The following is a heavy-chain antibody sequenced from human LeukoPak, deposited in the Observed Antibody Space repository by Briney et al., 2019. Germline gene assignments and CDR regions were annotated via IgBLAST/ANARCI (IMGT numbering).Heavy chain of an antibody. Sequence: GGSLRLSCAASGFNFSRYWMRWVRQAPGKGLEWVGNIKQDGSEKDYVDSVTGRFTISRDNAKNSLYLQMNSLRAEDTAVYYCAKVGYDSSGPRYFDHWGQGTLVTVS. V-gene: IGHV3-7*03. D-gene: IGHD3-22*01. CDR3: AKVGYDSSGPRYFDH. CDR2: IKQDGSEK. CDR1: GFNFSRYW. J-gene: IGHJ4*02.